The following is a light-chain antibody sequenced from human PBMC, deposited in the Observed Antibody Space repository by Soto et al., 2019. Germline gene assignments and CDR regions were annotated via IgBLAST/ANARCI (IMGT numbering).Light chain of an antibody. CDR2: GAS. CDR3: QQYDSLPT. Sequence: DIQMTQSPSSLSASVGDRVTITCQASQDITNYLNWYQQKPGKGPRLLIYGASNLETGVPSRFSGSGFGTDFSFTISSLRPEDFATYYCQQYDSLPTFGGGTKVDIK. CDR1: QDITNY. J-gene: IGKJ4*01. V-gene: IGKV1-33*01.